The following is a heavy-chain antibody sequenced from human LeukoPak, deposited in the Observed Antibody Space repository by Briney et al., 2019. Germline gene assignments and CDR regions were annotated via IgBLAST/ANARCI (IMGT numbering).Heavy chain of an antibody. CDR2: ISSSSSYI. CDR3: ARGLYPGELSLYYYYYMDV. Sequence: GGSLRLSCAASGFTFSSYSMNWVRQAPGKGLEWVSSISSSSSYIYYADSVKGRFTISRDNAKNSLYLQMNSLRAEDTAVYYCARGLYPGELSLYYYYYMDVWGKGTTVTVSS. CDR1: GFTFSSYS. D-gene: IGHD3-16*02. V-gene: IGHV3-21*01. J-gene: IGHJ6*03.